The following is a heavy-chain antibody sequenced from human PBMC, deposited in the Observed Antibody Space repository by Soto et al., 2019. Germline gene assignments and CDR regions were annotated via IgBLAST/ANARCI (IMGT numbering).Heavy chain of an antibody. Sequence: GSGPTLVNPTQTLTLTCTFSGFSLSTSGMCVSWIRQPPGKALEWLALIDWDDDKYYSTSLKTRLTISKDTSKNQVVLTMTNMDPVDTATYYCARSTKYYDSFYAAIDYWGQGTLVTVSS. CDR1: GFSLSTSGMC. J-gene: IGHJ4*02. CDR3: ARSTKYYDSFYAAIDY. CDR2: IDWDDDK. V-gene: IGHV2-70*01. D-gene: IGHD3-3*01.